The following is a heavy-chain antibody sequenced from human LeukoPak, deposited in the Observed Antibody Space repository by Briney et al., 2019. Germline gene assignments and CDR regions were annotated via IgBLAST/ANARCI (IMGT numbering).Heavy chain of an antibody. V-gene: IGHV4-38-2*01. Sequence: SETLSLTCAVSGYSISSGYYWGWIRQPPGKGLEWIGSIYHSGSTYYNPSLKSRVTISVDTSKNQFSLELSSVTAADTAVYYCARTVQRYYYDSSGLRRDAFDIWGQGTMVTVSP. J-gene: IGHJ3*02. CDR2: IYHSGST. D-gene: IGHD3-22*01. CDR1: GYSISSGYY. CDR3: ARTVQRYYYDSSGLRRDAFDI.